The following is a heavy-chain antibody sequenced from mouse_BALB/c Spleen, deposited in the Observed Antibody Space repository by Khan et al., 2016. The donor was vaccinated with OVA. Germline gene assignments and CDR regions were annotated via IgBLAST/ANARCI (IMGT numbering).Heavy chain of an antibody. CDR3: ARQNYYGYAMDY. CDR1: GYSITSDYA. D-gene: IGHD1-1*01. Sequence: EVKLLESGPGLVKPSQSLSLTCTVTGYSITSDYAWNWIRQFPGNKLEWMGYISYSGSTSYNPSLKSRISITRDTSKNQFFLQLTSVTTEDTATYYCARQNYYGYAMDYWGQGTPVTVSS. CDR2: ISYSGST. J-gene: IGHJ4*01. V-gene: IGHV3-2*02.